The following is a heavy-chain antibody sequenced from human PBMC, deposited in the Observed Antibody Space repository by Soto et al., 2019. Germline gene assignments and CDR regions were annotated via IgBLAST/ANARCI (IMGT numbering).Heavy chain of an antibody. D-gene: IGHD2-15*01. V-gene: IGHV4-34*01. CDR2: INHSGST. CDR3: ARSLPYIVVVVAARSYGMDV. CDR1: GGSFSGYY. J-gene: IGHJ6*02. Sequence: QVQLQQWGAGLLKPSETLSLTCAVYGGSFSGYYWSWIRQPPGKGLEWIGEINHSGSTNYNPSLKSRVTISVGTSKNQFSLKLGSVTAADTAVYYCARSLPYIVVVVAARSYGMDVWGQGTTVTVSS.